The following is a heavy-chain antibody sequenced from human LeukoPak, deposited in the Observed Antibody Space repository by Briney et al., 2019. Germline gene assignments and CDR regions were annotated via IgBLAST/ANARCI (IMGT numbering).Heavy chain of an antibody. CDR3: ARYYYGSGSYGDY. V-gene: IGHV4-34*01. D-gene: IGHD3-10*01. Sequence: PSETLSLTCAVYGGSFSGYYWSWIRQPPGKGLEWIGEINHSGSTNYNPSLKSRVTISVDTSKNQFSLKLSSVTAADTAVYYCARYYYGSGSYGDYWGQGTLVTVSS. CDR1: GGSFSGYY. J-gene: IGHJ4*02. CDR2: INHSGST.